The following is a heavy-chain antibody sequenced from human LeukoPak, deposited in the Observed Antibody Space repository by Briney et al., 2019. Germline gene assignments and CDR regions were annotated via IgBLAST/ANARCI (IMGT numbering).Heavy chain of an antibody. CDR1: GGSISSSSYY. D-gene: IGHD6-13*01. CDR3: ARKQLEYYYGMDV. Sequence: TPSETLSLTCTVSGGSISSSSYYWGWIRQPPGKGLEWIGSMYHSGSTNYNPSLKSRATISVDKSKNQFSLKLSSVTAADTAVYYCARKQLEYYYGMDVWGQGTTVTVSS. CDR2: MYHSGST. J-gene: IGHJ6*02. V-gene: IGHV4-39*07.